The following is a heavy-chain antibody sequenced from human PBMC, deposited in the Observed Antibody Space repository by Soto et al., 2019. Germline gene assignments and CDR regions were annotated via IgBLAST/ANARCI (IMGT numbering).Heavy chain of an antibody. CDR3: ARATLGATTNALGY. CDR2: IIPILGIA. D-gene: IGHD1-26*01. V-gene: IGHV1-69*02. CDR1: GGTFSSYT. Sequence: QVQLVQSGAEVKKPGSSVKVSCKASGGTFSSYTISWVRPAPGQGLAWMGRIIPILGIANYAQKFQGRVTITADKSTSTAYMELSSLRSEDTAVYYCARATLGATTNALGYWGQGTLVTVSS. J-gene: IGHJ4*02.